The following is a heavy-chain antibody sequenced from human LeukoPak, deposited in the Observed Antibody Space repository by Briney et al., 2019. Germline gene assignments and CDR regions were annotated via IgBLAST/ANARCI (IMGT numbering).Heavy chain of an antibody. V-gene: IGHV3-21*04. J-gene: IGHJ4*02. CDR1: GFTFSSYS. CDR2: ISSSSSYI. CDR3: AKDISPYSSGWYD. D-gene: IGHD6-19*01. Sequence: GGSLRLSCAASGFTFSSYSMNWVRQAPGKGLEWVSSISSSSSYIYYADSVKGRFTISRDNAKNSLYLQMNSLRAEDTALYYCAKDISPYSSGWYDWGQGTLVTVSS.